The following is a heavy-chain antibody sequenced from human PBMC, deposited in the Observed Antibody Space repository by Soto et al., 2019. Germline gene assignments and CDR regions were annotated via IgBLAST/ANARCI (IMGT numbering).Heavy chain of an antibody. J-gene: IGHJ4*02. D-gene: IGHD6-19*01. CDR1: GGSISSGGYY. CDR2: IYYSGST. Sequence: PSETLSLTCTVSGGSISSGGYYWSWIRQHPGKGLERIGYIYYSGSTYYNPSLKSRVTISVDTSKNQFSLKLSSVTAADTAVYYCATVRRDPVAGISAVRFWGQGTLVTVSS. CDR3: ATVRRDPVAGISAVRF. V-gene: IGHV4-31*03.